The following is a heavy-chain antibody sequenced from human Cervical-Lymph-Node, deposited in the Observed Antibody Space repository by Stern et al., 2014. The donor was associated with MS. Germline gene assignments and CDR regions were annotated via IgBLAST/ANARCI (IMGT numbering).Heavy chain of an antibody. V-gene: IGHV5-51*01. CDR1: GYSFTNYW. CDR2: IYPGDSDT. CDR3: ARHDAYGDDTKGFDS. D-gene: IGHD4-17*01. Sequence: MQLVQSGAEVKKPGESLKISCKGSGYSFTNYWIGWVRQMPGKGLEYMGIIYPGDSDTRYSPSFQGQVTFSADKSISTAYLQWSSLKASDTAIYYCARHDAYGDDTKGFDSWGQGTLVTVSS. J-gene: IGHJ4*02.